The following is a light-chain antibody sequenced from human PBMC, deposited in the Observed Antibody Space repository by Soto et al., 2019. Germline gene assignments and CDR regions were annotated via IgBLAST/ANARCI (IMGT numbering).Light chain of an antibody. CDR3: QQYGSSLLT. CDR1: QSVSSSY. V-gene: IGKV3-20*01. J-gene: IGKJ4*01. Sequence: EIVLTQSPGTLSLSPGERATLSCRASQSVSSSYLAWYQQKPGQAPRLLIHGASSRATGIPDRFSGSGSGTDFTLTISRLEPEDFAVYYCQQYGSSLLTFGGGTKVDIK. CDR2: GAS.